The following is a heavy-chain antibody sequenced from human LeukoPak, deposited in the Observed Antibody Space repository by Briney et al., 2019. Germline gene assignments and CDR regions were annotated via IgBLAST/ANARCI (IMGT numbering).Heavy chain of an antibody. CDR2: ITGSGDTT. Sequence: GGSLRLSCAASGFIFRNYAMRWVRQAPGKGLEWVSAITGSGDTTYYADSVKGRFTISRDNSKNTLYVEMNTLRVEDTAIYYCAKWGDYGILTGYSVPDFWGQGTLVTVSS. CDR1: GFIFRNYA. D-gene: IGHD3-9*01. CDR3: AKWGDYGILTGYSVPDF. J-gene: IGHJ4*02. V-gene: IGHV3-23*01.